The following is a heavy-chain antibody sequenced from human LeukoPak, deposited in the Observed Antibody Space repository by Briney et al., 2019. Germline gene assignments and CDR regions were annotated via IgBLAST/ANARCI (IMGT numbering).Heavy chain of an antibody. J-gene: IGHJ5*02. CDR2: IKQDGSEK. Sequence: GGSLRLSCAASGFTFSSSWMSWVRQAPGKGLEWVANIKQDGSEKYYVGSVKGRFTISRDNAKNSLYLQMDSLRAEDTAVYYCARDGPYSASSTHPPWGQGTLVTVSS. V-gene: IGHV3-7*03. CDR1: GFTFSSSW. D-gene: IGHD6-13*01. CDR3: ARDGPYSASSTHPP.